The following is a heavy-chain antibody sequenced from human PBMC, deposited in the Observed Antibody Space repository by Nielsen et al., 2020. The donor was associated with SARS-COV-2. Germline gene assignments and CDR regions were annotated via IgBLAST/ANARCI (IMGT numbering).Heavy chain of an antibody. J-gene: IGHJ6*03. V-gene: IGHV3-30-3*01. CDR3: ARGSGDYDFWSGYDYMDV. Sequence: GESLKISCAASGFTFSSYAMHWVRQAPGKGLEWVAVISYDGSNKYYADSVKGRFTISRDNSKNTLYLQMNSLRAEDTAVYYCARGSGDYDFWSGYDYMDVWGKGTTVTVSS. D-gene: IGHD3-3*01. CDR2: ISYDGSNK. CDR1: GFTFSSYA.